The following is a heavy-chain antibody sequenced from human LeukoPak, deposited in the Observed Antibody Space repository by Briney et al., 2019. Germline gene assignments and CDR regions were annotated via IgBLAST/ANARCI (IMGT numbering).Heavy chain of an antibody. CDR3: AKTSRIAAACTRADAFDI. D-gene: IGHD6-13*01. J-gene: IGHJ3*02. CDR1: GFTFDDYA. CDR2: ISWNSGSI. Sequence: PGGSLRLSCAASGFTFDDYAMHWVRQAPGKGLEWVSGISWNSGSIGYADSVKGRFTISRDNAKNSLYLQMNSLRAADMALYYCAKTSRIAAACTRADAFDIWGRGTMVTGSS. V-gene: IGHV3-9*03.